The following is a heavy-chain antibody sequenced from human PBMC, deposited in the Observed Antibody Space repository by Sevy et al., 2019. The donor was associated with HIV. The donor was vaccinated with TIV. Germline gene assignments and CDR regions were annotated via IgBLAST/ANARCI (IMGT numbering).Heavy chain of an antibody. Sequence: SETLSLTCAVYGGSFSGYYWSWIRQPPGKGLEWIGEINHSGSTNYNPSLKSRVTISVDTSKNQFSLKLSSVTAADTAVYYCARGPIAARPIDYWGQGTLVTVSS. CDR2: INHSGST. J-gene: IGHJ4*02. CDR1: GGSFSGYY. V-gene: IGHV4-34*01. D-gene: IGHD6-6*01. CDR3: ARGPIAARPIDY.